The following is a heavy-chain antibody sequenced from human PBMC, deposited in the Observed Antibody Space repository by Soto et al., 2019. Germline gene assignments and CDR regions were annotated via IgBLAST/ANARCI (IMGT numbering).Heavy chain of an antibody. Sequence: QVQLVQSGAEVREPGASVKVSCKASGYSFTSLDINWVRQTAGQWLEWMGWMQPSTGRTGYAQKFQGRATMTRDTSINTAYMELTTLTSDDTAFYYCARGVSAGVDYWGQGTLVTVSS. D-gene: IGHD1-26*01. CDR1: GYSFTSLD. J-gene: IGHJ4*02. CDR3: ARGVSAGVDY. V-gene: IGHV1-8*01. CDR2: MQPSTGRT.